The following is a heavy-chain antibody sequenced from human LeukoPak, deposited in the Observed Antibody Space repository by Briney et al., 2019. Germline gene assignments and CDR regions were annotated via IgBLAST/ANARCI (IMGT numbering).Heavy chain of an antibody. CDR3: ATSYGVKQLVSAVTAIAFDY. CDR1: GGTFSSYA. CDR2: IIPIFGTA. J-gene: IGHJ4*02. Sequence: GASVKVSCKASGGTFSSYAISWVRQAPGQGLEWMGGIIPIFGTANYAQKFQGRVTITMDESTSTAYMELSSLRSEDTAVYYCATSYGVKQLVSAVTAIAFDYWGQGTLVTVSS. D-gene: IGHD2-21*02. V-gene: IGHV1-69*05.